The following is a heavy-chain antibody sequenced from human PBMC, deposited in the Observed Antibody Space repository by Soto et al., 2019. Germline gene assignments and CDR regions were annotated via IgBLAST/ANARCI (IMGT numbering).Heavy chain of an antibody. CDR1: GYTFISYG. J-gene: IGHJ6*02. CDR2: ISAYNGNT. V-gene: IGHV1-18*01. D-gene: IGHD6-13*01. Sequence: QVQLVQSGAEVKKPGASVKVSCKASGYTFISYGISWVRQAPGQGLEWMGWISAYNGNTNYAQKFQGRVTMSTDTATSTAYMELRSLRSDDTAVYSCALTKREVIAAAVTDRYGMDVWGQGTTVTVSS. CDR3: ALTKREVIAAAVTDRYGMDV.